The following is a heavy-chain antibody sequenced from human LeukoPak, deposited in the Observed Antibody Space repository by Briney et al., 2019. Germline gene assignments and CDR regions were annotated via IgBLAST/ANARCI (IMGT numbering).Heavy chain of an antibody. Sequence: ASVKVSCKASGYTFTGYYMHWLRQAPGQGLEWMGWINPNSGGTNYAQTFQGRVTMTRDTSISTAYMELSRLRSDDTAVYYCARAVSRLQQLVLDYWGQGTLVTVSS. V-gene: IGHV1-2*02. D-gene: IGHD6-13*01. CDR1: GYTFTGYY. CDR2: INPNSGGT. CDR3: ARAVSRLQQLVLDY. J-gene: IGHJ4*02.